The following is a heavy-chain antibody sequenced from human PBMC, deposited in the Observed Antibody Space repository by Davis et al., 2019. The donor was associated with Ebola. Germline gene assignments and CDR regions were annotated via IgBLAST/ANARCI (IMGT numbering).Heavy chain of an antibody. J-gene: IGHJ6*03. D-gene: IGHD3-10*01. V-gene: IGHV4-34*01. CDR1: GGSFSGYY. CDR3: ARGRGYYYYMDV. CDR2: INHSGST. Sequence: PGGSLRLSCAVYGGSFSGYYWSWIRQPPGKGLEWIGEINHSGSTNYNPSLKSRVTISVDTSKNQFSLKLSSVTAADTAVYYCARGRGYYYYMDVWGKGTTVTVSS.